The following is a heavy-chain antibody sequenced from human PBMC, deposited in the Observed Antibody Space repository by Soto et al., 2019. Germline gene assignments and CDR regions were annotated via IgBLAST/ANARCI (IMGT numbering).Heavy chain of an antibody. CDR3: AKAPPSGIDY. V-gene: IGHV3-23*01. Sequence: RGSLLLFCASSVFTFSIYAMSWVRQAPGKGLEWVSAISGSGGSTFYAGSVKGRFTISRDNSKNTLYLQMNSLRAEDTAIYYCAKAPPSGIDYWGQGTTVTISS. CDR1: VFTFSIYA. J-gene: IGHJ4*02. D-gene: IGHD1-26*01. CDR2: ISGSGGST.